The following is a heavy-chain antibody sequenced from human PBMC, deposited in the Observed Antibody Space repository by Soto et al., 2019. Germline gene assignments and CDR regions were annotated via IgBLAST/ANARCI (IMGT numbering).Heavy chain of an antibody. J-gene: IGHJ3*02. V-gene: IGHV1-3*01. CDR3: ARGYCSGGSCYDPGAFDI. CDR2: INAGNGNT. D-gene: IGHD2-15*01. CDR1: GYTFTSYA. Sequence: GASVKVSCKASGYTFTSYAMHWVRQAPGQRLEWMGWINAGNGNTKYSQKFQGRVTITRDTSASTAYMELSSLRSEDTAVYYCARGYCSGGSCYDPGAFDIWGQGTMVT.